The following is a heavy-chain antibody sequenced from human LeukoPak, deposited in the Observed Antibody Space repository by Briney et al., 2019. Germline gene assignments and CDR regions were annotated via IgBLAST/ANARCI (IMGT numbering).Heavy chain of an antibody. CDR1: GFTVSSHY. J-gene: IGHJ3*02. V-gene: IGHV3-53*05. Sequence: RSGGSLRLSCAASGFTVSSHYVSWVRQGPGKGLEWVSIIYSGGSTYYADSVRGRFTISRDNSKNTLYLQMNSLRAEDTAVYYCAREEGSSWYNLGPENDAFDIWGQGTMVTVSS. D-gene: IGHD6-13*01. CDR2: IYSGGST. CDR3: AREEGSSWYNLGPENDAFDI.